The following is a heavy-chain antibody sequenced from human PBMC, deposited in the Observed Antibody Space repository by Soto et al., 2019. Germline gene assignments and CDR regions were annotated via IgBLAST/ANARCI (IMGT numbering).Heavy chain of an antibody. V-gene: IGHV1-69*06. J-gene: IGHJ3*02. CDR1: GGTFSSYA. CDR2: IIPIFGTA. CDR3: ARGRDYYDSSGYWLRDAFDI. Sequence: ASVKVSCKASGGTFSSYAISWVRQAPGQGLEWMGGIIPIFGTANYAQKFQGRVTITADKSTSTAYMELSSLRSEDTAVYYCARGRDYYDSSGYWLRDAFDIWGQGTMVTVSS. D-gene: IGHD3-22*01.